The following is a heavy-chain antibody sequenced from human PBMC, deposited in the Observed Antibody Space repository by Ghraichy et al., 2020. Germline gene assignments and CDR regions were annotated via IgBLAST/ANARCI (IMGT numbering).Heavy chain of an antibody. CDR3: ARDLGGGWYFDY. D-gene: IGHD6-19*01. Sequence: GGSLRLSCAASGFIFGGYWMSWVRQAPGKGLEWVANIKKDGSEKYYVCSVKGRFTISRDNAKNSLVLQMNSLRAEETAVYYCARDLGGGWYFDYWGQGALVTVSA. V-gene: IGHV3-7*01. J-gene: IGHJ4*02. CDR1: GFIFGGYW. CDR2: IKKDGSEK.